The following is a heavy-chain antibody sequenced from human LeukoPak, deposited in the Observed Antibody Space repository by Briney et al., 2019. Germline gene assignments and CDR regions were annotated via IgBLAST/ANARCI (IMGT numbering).Heavy chain of an antibody. CDR3: ARSGSTSVGNWFDP. Sequence: PSETLSLTCTVTGGSISSGGYYWSWIRQHPGKGPEWIGYSYYSGSTYYNPSLKSRVAISVDTSKNQFSLKLTSVTAADTAVYYCARSGSTSVGNWFDPWGQGTLVTVSS. CDR1: GGSISSGGYY. V-gene: IGHV4-31*03. D-gene: IGHD2-2*01. J-gene: IGHJ5*02. CDR2: SYYSGST.